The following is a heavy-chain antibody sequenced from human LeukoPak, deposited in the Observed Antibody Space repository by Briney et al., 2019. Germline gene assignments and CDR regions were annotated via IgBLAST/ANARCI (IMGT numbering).Heavy chain of an antibody. CDR1: GGSISSYY. V-gene: IGHV4-59*01. D-gene: IGHD6-6*01. CDR2: IYYSGST. Sequence: SETLSLTCTVSGGSISSYYWSWIRQPPGKGLEWIGYIYYSGSTNYNPSLKSRVTISVDTSKNQFSLKPSSVTAADTAVYYCARGIDSSSSADYWGQGTLVTVSS. CDR3: ARGIDSSSSADY. J-gene: IGHJ4*02.